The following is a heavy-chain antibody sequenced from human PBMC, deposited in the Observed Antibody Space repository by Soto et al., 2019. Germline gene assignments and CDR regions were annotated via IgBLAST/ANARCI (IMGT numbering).Heavy chain of an antibody. CDR1: GYTFTSYG. CDR3: ARDLGYYDSSGYFWVY. J-gene: IGHJ4*02. CDR2: ISAYNGNT. D-gene: IGHD3-22*01. Sequence: ASVKVSCKASGYTFTSYGISWVRQAPGQGLEWMGWISAYNGNTNYAQKLQGRVTMTTDTSTSTAYMELRSLRSDDTAVYYCARDLGYYDSSGYFWVYWGQGTLVTVSS. V-gene: IGHV1-18*01.